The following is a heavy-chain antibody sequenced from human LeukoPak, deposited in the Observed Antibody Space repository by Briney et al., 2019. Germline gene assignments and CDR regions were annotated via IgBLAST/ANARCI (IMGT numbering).Heavy chain of an antibody. Sequence: GASVKVSCKASGYTFTSYDINWVRQATGQGLEWMGWISAYNGNTNYAQKLQGRVTMTTDTSTSTAYMELRSLRSDDTAAYYCARRGYSYGYVDYWGQGTLVTVSS. CDR3: ARRGYSYGYVDY. CDR1: GYTFTSYD. J-gene: IGHJ4*02. D-gene: IGHD5-18*01. CDR2: ISAYNGNT. V-gene: IGHV1-18*01.